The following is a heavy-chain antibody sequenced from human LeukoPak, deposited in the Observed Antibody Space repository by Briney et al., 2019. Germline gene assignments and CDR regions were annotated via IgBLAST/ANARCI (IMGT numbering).Heavy chain of an antibody. CDR3: AKGASYCSSTSCRRNLYYYYGMDV. Sequence: GGSLRLSCAAPGFTFSSYAMSWVRQAPGKGLEWVSAISGSGGSTYYADSVKGRFTIFRDNSKNTLYLQMNSLRAEDTAVYYCAKGASYCSSTSCRRNLYYYYGMDVWGQGTTVTVSS. CDR2: ISGSGGST. CDR1: GFTFSSYA. D-gene: IGHD2-2*01. V-gene: IGHV3-23*01. J-gene: IGHJ6*02.